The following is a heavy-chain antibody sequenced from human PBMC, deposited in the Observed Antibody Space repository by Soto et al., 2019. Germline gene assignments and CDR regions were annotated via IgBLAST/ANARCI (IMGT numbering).Heavy chain of an antibody. Sequence: QVQLQESGPGLVKPSETLSLTCTVSGGSISSYYWSWIRQPPGKGLEWIGYIYYSGITNYNPSLKSRVTISVDTSKNQFSLKLSSVTAADTAVYYCARRYRSNWFDPWGQGTLVTVSS. CDR2: IYYSGIT. J-gene: IGHJ5*02. CDR3: ARRYRSNWFDP. V-gene: IGHV4-59*01. D-gene: IGHD1-1*01. CDR1: GGSISSYY.